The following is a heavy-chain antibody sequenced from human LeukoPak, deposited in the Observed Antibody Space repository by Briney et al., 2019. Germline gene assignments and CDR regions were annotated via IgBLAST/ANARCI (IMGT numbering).Heavy chain of an antibody. D-gene: IGHD6-13*01. J-gene: IGHJ5*02. CDR3: ARKGLIAAAGTWFDP. V-gene: IGHV4-34*01. Sequence: SETLSLTCAVYGGSFSGYYWSWIPQPPGKGLEWIGEINHSGSTNYNPSLKSRVTMSVDTSKNQFSLKLSSVTAADTAVYYCARKGLIAAAGTWFDPWGQGTLVTVSS. CDR1: GGSFSGYY. CDR2: INHSGST.